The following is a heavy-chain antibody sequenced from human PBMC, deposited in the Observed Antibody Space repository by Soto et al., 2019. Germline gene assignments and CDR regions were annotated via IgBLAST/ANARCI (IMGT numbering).Heavy chain of an antibody. CDR1: GFTFSSYA. J-gene: IGHJ6*02. Sequence: GGSLRLSCAASGFTFSSYAMSWVRQAPGKGLEWVSAISGNGDNTYYAESVKGRFSISRDNSKNTLYLQMNSLRAEDTAVYYCAKLGRSSGWYLGRGDVWGQGTTVTVSS. CDR3: AKLGRSSGWYLGRGDV. V-gene: IGHV3-23*01. CDR2: ISGNGDNT. D-gene: IGHD6-19*01.